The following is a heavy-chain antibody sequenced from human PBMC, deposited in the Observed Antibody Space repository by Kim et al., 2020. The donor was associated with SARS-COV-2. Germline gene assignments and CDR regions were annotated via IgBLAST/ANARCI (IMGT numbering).Heavy chain of an antibody. CDR3: ATRKVGTTRDFDI. Sequence: ASVKVSCKASGYTLTELYMHWVRQAPGQGLEWMGWFDPKGGETIYAQKFQGRVTMTEDTSTDTAYMELSSLRSEDTAVYYCATRKVGTTRDFDIWSQGTRITVS. CDR1: GYTLTELY. J-gene: IGHJ3*02. CDR2: FDPKGGET. D-gene: IGHD1-26*01. V-gene: IGHV1-24*01.